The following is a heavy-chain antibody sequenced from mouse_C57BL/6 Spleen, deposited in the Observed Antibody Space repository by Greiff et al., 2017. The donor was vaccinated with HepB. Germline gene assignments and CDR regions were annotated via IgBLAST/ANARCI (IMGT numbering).Heavy chain of an antibody. J-gene: IGHJ4*01. V-gene: IGHV1-50*01. D-gene: IGHD1-1*02. Sequence: QVQLQQPGAELVKPGASVKLSCKASGYTFTSYWMQWVKQRPGQGLEWIGEIDPSDSYTNYNQKFKGKATLTVDTSSSTAYMQLSSLTSEDSAVYYCARYGLYYAMDYWGQGTSVTVSS. CDR3: ARYGLYYAMDY. CDR1: GYTFTSYW. CDR2: IDPSDSYT.